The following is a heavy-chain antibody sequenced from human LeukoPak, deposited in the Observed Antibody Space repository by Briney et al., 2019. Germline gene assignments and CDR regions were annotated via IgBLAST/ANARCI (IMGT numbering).Heavy chain of an antibody. CDR2: ISYDGSNK. Sequence: PGRSLRLSCAASGFXFSSYGMHWVRQAPGKGLKWVAVISYDGSNKYYADSVKGRFTISRDNSKNTLYLQMNSLRAEDTAVYYCANSAAGTLYGMDVWGQGTTVTVSS. CDR3: ANSAAGTLYGMDV. V-gene: IGHV3-30*18. J-gene: IGHJ6*02. D-gene: IGHD6-13*01. CDR1: GFXFSSYG.